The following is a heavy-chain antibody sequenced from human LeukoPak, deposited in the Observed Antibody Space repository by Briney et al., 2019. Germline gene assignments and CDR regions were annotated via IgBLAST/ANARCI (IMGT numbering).Heavy chain of an antibody. CDR3: ARGDGGAAGYDY. CDR1: GYTFSSDS. J-gene: IGHJ4*02. CDR2: ISSSSSYI. D-gene: IGHD1-26*01. Sequence: PGGSLRLSCAASGYTFSSDSMNWVSQPPGKGREWVSSISSSSSYIYYADSMKGRFTISRDNAKNSLYLQMNSLRAEDTAVYYCARGDGGAAGYDYWGQGTLVTVSS. V-gene: IGHV3-21*01.